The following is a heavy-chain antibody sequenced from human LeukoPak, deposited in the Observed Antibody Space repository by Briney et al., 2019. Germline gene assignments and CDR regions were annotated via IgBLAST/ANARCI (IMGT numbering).Heavy chain of an antibody. Sequence: SVKVSCKASGGTFSSYAISWVRQAPGQGLEWMGGIIPIFGTANYAQKFQGRVTITADKSTSTAYMELSSLRSEDTAVYYCARPSSSWHYYFDYWGQGTLVTVSS. CDR1: GGTFSSYA. J-gene: IGHJ4*02. CDR2: IIPIFGTA. V-gene: IGHV1-69*06. D-gene: IGHD6-13*01. CDR3: ARPSSSWHYYFDY.